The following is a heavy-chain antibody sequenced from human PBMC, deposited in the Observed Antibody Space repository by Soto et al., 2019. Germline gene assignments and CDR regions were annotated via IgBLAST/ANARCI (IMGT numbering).Heavy chain of an antibody. CDR2: INAGNGNT. J-gene: IGHJ3*02. V-gene: IGHV1-3*01. CDR3: ARDIAFDI. Sequence: QVQLVQSGAEVKKPGASVKVSCKSSGYPFTSYAMHCVRQAPGQMFEWMGWINAGNGNTKYSQKFQGRVNITRDTSESTAYRELSSLRSEDTAVYYCARDIAFDIWGQGTMVTVSS. CDR1: GYPFTSYA.